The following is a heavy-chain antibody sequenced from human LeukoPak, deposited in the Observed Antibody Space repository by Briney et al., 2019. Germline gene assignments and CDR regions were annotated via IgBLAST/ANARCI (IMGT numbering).Heavy chain of an antibody. CDR2: ISGSGGST. Sequence: GGSLRLSCAASGFTFSSSAMSWVRQAPGKGLEWVSAISGSGGSTYYADSVKGRFTISRDNSKNTLYLQMNSLRAEDTAVYYCAKGGADYYDSSGSKWGQGTLVTVSS. CDR3: AKGGADYYDSSGSK. V-gene: IGHV3-23*01. CDR1: GFTFSSSA. J-gene: IGHJ4*02. D-gene: IGHD3-22*01.